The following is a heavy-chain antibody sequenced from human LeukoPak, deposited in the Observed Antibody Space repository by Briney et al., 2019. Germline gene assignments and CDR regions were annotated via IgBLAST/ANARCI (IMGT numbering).Heavy chain of an antibody. Sequence: ASVKFSCKASGYTFTSYGISWVRQAPGQGLEWMGWISAYNGNTNYAQKLQGRVTMTTDTSTSTAYMELRSLRSDDTAVYYCARRILRYFDWLPSLVSDYYGMDVWGQGTTVTVSS. CDR3: ARRILRYFDWLPSLVSDYYGMDV. D-gene: IGHD3-9*01. CDR1: GYTFTSYG. V-gene: IGHV1-18*01. J-gene: IGHJ6*02. CDR2: ISAYNGNT.